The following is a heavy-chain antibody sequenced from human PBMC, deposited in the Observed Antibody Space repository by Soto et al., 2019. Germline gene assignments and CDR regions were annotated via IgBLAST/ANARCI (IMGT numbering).Heavy chain of an antibody. CDR3: ARQIGGYYFDY. J-gene: IGHJ4*02. D-gene: IGHD3-10*01. V-gene: IGHV4-39*01. CDR1: GGSISSSSYY. Sequence: SETLSLTCTVSGGSISSSSYYWGWIRQPPGKGLEWIGSIYYSGSTYYNPSLKSRVTISVDTSKNQFSLKLSSVTAADTAVYYCARQIGGYYFDYWGQGTLVTVSS. CDR2: IYYSGST.